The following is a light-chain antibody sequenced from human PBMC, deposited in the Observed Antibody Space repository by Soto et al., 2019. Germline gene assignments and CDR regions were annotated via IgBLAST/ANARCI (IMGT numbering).Light chain of an antibody. V-gene: IGLV4-69*01. CDR3: QTWGTGTHVV. J-gene: IGLJ2*01. Sequence: QPVLTQSPSASASLGASVKLTCTLSSGHSNFAIAWHQQQPDRGPRYLMKVNTDGSHDKGDGIPDRFSGSTSGAERYLTISSLQSEGEADYYCQTWGTGTHVVFGGGTKLTVL. CDR1: SGHSNFA. CDR2: VNTDGSH.